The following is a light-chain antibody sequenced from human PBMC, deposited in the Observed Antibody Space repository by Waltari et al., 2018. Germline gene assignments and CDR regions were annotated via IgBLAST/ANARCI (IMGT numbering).Light chain of an antibody. CDR2: EVN. V-gene: IGLV2-8*01. Sequence: QSALTQPPSASGSPGQSVTISCTGTSNDVAGYNYVSWYQQYPGKVPKLLIYEVNKRPEGVPDRFSGSKSGNTASLTVSGLQAEDEATYYCTSYAGINNLVFGTGTKVTVL. CDR3: TSYAGINNLV. J-gene: IGLJ1*01. CDR1: SNDVAGYNY.